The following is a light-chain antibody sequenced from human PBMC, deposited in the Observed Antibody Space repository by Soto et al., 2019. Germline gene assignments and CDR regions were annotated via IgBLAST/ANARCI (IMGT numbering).Light chain of an antibody. CDR3: QQYNKWPWT. V-gene: IGKV3-15*01. J-gene: IGKJ1*01. Sequence: EIVMTQSPATLSVSPGERATLSCRAGQSVNNNLAWHQQKPGQAPRLLIYGASTRATDIPDRFSGSGSGTEFTLTISSLQSEDFAVYYCQQYNKWPWTFGQGTKVEIK. CDR1: QSVNNN. CDR2: GAS.